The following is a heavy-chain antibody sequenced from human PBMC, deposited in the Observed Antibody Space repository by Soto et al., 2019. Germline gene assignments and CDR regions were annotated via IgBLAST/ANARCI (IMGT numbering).Heavy chain of an antibody. CDR1: GFSLSSAGMG. V-gene: IGHV2-26*01. CDR3: ARYISLPAALDNWFDP. D-gene: IGHD2-2*01. J-gene: IGHJ5*02. CDR2: IFSNGEK. Sequence: SGPTLVNPTETLTLTCTVSGFSLSSAGMGVSWVRQPPGKALEWLANIFSNGEKSYTTSLRSRLTISKDTSKGQVVLSMTNLDPVDTATYYCARYISLPAALDNWFDPWGQGTLVTVSS.